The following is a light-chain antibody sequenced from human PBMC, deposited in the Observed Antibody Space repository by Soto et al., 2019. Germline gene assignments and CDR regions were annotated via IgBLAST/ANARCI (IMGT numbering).Light chain of an antibody. CDR3: QQYQTNWA. CDR1: QGVSSW. J-gene: IGKJ1*01. CDR2: KAS. V-gene: IGKV1-5*03. Sequence: DILLTQSPSTLSASVGDRVTITCRASQGVSSWLAWYQQKPGKAPKLLIYKASSLESGVPSRFSGSGSGTDFTLTISSLQPDDFATYYCQQYQTNWAFGQGTKEEIK.